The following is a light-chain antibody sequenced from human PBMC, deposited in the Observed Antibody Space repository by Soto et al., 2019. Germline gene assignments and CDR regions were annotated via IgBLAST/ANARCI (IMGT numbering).Light chain of an antibody. V-gene: IGLV2-14*03. CDR2: DLT. Sequence: QSALAQPASVSGSPGQSITISCTGTSSDVGGYNFVSWYQQHPGKAPKLMIYDLTYRSSGVSYRFSGSKSGNTASLTISGLQAEDEAGYYCSSFTSSSTYVFGTGTKVTVL. J-gene: IGLJ1*01. CDR3: SSFTSSSTYV. CDR1: SSDVGGYNF.